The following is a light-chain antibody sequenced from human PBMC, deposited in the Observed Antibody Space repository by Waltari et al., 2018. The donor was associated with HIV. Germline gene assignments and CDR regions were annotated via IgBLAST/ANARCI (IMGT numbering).Light chain of an antibody. Sequence: YVLTQPPSVSVAPGEMARLTCGGNNIGNKGVHWYQLKSGQAPLLVIFDNVDRPSRITERFSGSISEFTATLAISRVEPGDEAVYYCQVWDRPSDQWVFGGGTTLIV. CDR2: DNV. J-gene: IGLJ3*02. CDR1: NIGNKG. CDR3: QVWDRPSDQWV. V-gene: IGLV3-21*01.